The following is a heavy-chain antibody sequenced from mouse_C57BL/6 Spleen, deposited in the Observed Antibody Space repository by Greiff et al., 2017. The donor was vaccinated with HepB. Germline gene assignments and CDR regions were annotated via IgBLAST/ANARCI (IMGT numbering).Heavy chain of an antibody. CDR1: GFNIKDYY. CDR3: ASHYGSSYAWFAY. Sequence: VHVKQSGAELVKPGASVKLSCTASGFNIKDYYMHWVKQRTEQGLEWIGRIDPEDGETKYAPKFQGKATITADTSSNTAYLQLSSLTSEDTAVYYCASHYGSSYAWFAYWGQGTLVTVSA. J-gene: IGHJ3*01. CDR2: IDPEDGET. D-gene: IGHD1-1*01. V-gene: IGHV14-2*01.